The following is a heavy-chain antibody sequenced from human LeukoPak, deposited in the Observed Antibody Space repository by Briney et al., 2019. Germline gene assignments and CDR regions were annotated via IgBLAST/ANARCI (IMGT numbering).Heavy chain of an antibody. V-gene: IGHV4-39*01. D-gene: IGHD3-10*01. J-gene: IGHJ4*02. CDR3: ARYYGSGRDGDY. CDR1: GDSITGYY. CDR2: IFYDGSS. Sequence: SETLSLTCSVSGDSITGYYWGWIRQPPGRGLEWIGSIFYDGSSDYNPSLKSRVTISVDTSKNKFSLKVNSVTAADTAVYFCARYYGSGRDGDYWGQGTLVTVSS.